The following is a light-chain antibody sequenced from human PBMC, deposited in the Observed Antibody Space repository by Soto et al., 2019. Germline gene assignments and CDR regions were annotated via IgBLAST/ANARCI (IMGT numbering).Light chain of an antibody. CDR3: SSYTTSAPYV. J-gene: IGLJ1*01. CDR2: EVT. V-gene: IGLV2-14*01. CDR1: SSYVGAYNF. Sequence: SDLSQPSSVSGSPGQSITLYYTGTSSYVGAYNFVSWYQHHPGRAPKLIIYEVTIRPSGVSNRFSGSKSGNTASLTISGLQAEDEAYYYCSSYTTSAPYVFGSGHKVTV.